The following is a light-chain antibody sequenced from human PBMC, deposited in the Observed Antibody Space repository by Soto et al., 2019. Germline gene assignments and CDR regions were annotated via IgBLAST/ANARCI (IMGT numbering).Light chain of an antibody. CDR2: GAF. Sequence: EVVMTQSPATLSVSPGERATLSCRASQSVSTSLAWYQHKPGQAPRLLIFGAFARATGIPARFSGGGSGTEFTLTISSLHSEDFAVYYCQQYNNWPLLTFGGGTKVEIK. CDR1: QSVSTS. J-gene: IGKJ4*01. V-gene: IGKV3D-15*01. CDR3: QQYNNWPLLT.